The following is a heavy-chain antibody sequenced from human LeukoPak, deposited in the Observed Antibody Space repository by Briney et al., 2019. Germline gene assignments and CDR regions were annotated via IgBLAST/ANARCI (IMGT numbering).Heavy chain of an antibody. CDR1: GYIFTTYW. Sequence: GESLKISCKASGYIFTTYWIGWVRQMPGKGLEWMGIIYPGDSNTKYSPSFQGQVTISADKSISTAYLQWSSLKASDSAMYYCARQYNWNDFGVRHWGQGTLVTVSS. CDR2: IYPGDSNT. D-gene: IGHD1-20*01. CDR3: ARQYNWNDFGVRH. J-gene: IGHJ1*01. V-gene: IGHV5-51*01.